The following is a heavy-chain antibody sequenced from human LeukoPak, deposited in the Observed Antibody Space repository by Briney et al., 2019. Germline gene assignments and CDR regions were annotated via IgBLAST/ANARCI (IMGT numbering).Heavy chain of an antibody. V-gene: IGHV1-18*04. J-gene: IGHJ4*02. D-gene: IGHD5-18*01. CDR3: ARGSSYGFSMGY. Sequence: ASVKVSCKASGYTFTGYYIHWVRQAPGQGLEWIGWITTYNGDTNYAQKLQGRVTMTTDTSTSTAYMELRSLRSDDTAVYYCARGSSYGFSMGYWGQGTLVTVSS. CDR1: GYTFTGYY. CDR2: ITTYNGDT.